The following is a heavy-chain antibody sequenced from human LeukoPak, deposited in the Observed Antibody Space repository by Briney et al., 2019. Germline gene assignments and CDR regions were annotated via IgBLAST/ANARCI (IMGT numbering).Heavy chain of an antibody. Sequence: SETMSFTSTDSGGSITSYYWSWLRQPPGKGLEWIGYIYSSGSTNYNPSLKSRVTISVDTSKNQFSLKLSSVTAADTAVYYCARIYYGDYYGMDVWGQGTTVTVSS. CDR3: ARIYYGDYYGMDV. D-gene: IGHD4-17*01. J-gene: IGHJ6*02. CDR2: IYSSGST. CDR1: GGSITSYY. V-gene: IGHV4-59*01.